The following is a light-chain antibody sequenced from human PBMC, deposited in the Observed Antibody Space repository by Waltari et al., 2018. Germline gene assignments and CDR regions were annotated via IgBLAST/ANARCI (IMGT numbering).Light chain of an antibody. CDR2: RNN. J-gene: IGLJ2*01. CDR3: AAWDDSLSGPV. Sequence: QSVLTQPPSASGTPGQRVTISCAGSSSHLGRNYVYWYQQLPGTAPKLLISRNNQRPSGVPDRFSGSKSGTSVSLAISGLRSEDEADYYCAAWDDSLSGPVFGGGTKLTVL. CDR1: SSHLGRNY. V-gene: IGLV1-47*01.